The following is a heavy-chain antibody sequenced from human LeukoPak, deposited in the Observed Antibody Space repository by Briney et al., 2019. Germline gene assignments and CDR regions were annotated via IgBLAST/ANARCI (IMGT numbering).Heavy chain of an antibody. Sequence: SETLSLTCTVSGGSIGSGGYYWSWIRQHPGKGLEWIGYIYYSGSTYYNPSLKSRVTISVDTSENHFSLKLSSVTAADTAVYYCARTPLDSSGYYSDYWGQGTLVSVSS. CDR2: IYYSGST. CDR1: GGSIGSGGYY. V-gene: IGHV4-31*03. D-gene: IGHD3-22*01. CDR3: ARTPLDSSGYYSDY. J-gene: IGHJ4*02.